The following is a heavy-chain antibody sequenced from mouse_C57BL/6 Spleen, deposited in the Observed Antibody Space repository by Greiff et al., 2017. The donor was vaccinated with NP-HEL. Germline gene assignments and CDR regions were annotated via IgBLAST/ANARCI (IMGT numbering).Heavy chain of an antibody. CDR2: INPSNDDT. Sequence: VKLQQPGTELVKPGASVKLSCKASGYTFTSYWIHWVKQRPGQGLEWIGNINPSNDDTNYSEKFKSKATLTVDKSSSTAYMQLNSLTSEDSAVYFCARVYYYGSAWFAYWGQGTLVIVSA. D-gene: IGHD1-1*01. CDR1: GYTFTSYW. V-gene: IGHV1-53*01. J-gene: IGHJ3*01. CDR3: ARVYYYGSAWFAY.